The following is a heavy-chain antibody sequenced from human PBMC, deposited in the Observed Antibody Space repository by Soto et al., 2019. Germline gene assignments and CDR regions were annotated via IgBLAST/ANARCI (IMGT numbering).Heavy chain of an antibody. J-gene: IGHJ3*02. V-gene: IGHV3-23*01. CDR2: ITGGGVST. D-gene: IGHD7-27*01. Sequence: EVQLLESGGGLVQPGGSLRLSCAASGFTFSSYAMSWVRQAPGKGLEWVSAITGGGVSTYYADSVKGRFTISRDNSKDTLYLQINSLRAEDTAVYYCAKDPGASDEAFDIWGQGTMGTVSS. CDR1: GFTFSSYA. CDR3: AKDPGASDEAFDI.